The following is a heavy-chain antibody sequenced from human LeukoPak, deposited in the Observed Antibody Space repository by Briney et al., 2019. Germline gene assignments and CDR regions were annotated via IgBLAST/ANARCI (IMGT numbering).Heavy chain of an antibody. D-gene: IGHD6-19*01. Sequence: GGSLRLSCAASGFTFSNYDIHWVRQAPGKGLEWVAVISYDGSNKYYADSVKGRFTISRDNSKNTLYLQMNSLRAEDTAVYYCAKEGIGAGTFPYYFDYWGQGTLVTVSS. CDR2: ISYDGSNK. CDR1: GFTFSNYD. V-gene: IGHV3-30*18. CDR3: AKEGIGAGTFPYYFDY. J-gene: IGHJ4*02.